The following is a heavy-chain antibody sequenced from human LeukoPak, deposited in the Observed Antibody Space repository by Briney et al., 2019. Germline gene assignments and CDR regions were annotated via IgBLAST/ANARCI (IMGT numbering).Heavy chain of an antibody. CDR1: GFTFRSYW. V-gene: IGHV3-74*03. CDR3: ASPPPGQGFDY. J-gene: IGHJ4*02. D-gene: IGHD3-10*01. CDR2: INTDGSII. Sequence: GGSLRLSCVVSGFTFRSYWMHWVRQVPGKGLLWASRINTDGSIITYADSVKGRFTISRDNAKNTLYLEMNSLTAADTGVYYCASPPPGQGFDYWGQGTLVTVSS.